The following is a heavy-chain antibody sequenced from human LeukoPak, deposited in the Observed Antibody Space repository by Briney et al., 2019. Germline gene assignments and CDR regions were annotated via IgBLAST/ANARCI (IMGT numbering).Heavy chain of an antibody. D-gene: IGHD6-6*01. CDR1: GGFISSSDY. J-gene: IGHJ4*02. CDR3: ALQSNLAARPFDF. Sequence: SETLTLTCTVSGGFISSSDYWGWVRQPPGKGLEWVGSVYHRGTNYYNPSLKTRLTISVDTSKNQFSLKLTSVTAADTAIYFCALQSNLAARPFDFWGQGTLITVSS. V-gene: IGHV4-39*07. CDR2: VYHRGTN.